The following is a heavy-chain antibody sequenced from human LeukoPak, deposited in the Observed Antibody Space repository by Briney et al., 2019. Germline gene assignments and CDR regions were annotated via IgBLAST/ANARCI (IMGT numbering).Heavy chain of an antibody. CDR2: IYYSGST. CDR3: ARKSQHTGIDY. V-gene: IGHV4-59*01. J-gene: IGHJ4*02. Sequence: SETLSLTCTVSGGSISSYYWSWIRQPPAKGLEWIGYIYYSGSTNYNPSLKSRVTISVDTSKNQFSLKLSSVTAADTAVYYCARKSQHTGIDYWGQGTLVTVSS. D-gene: IGHD1-14*01. CDR1: GGSISSYY.